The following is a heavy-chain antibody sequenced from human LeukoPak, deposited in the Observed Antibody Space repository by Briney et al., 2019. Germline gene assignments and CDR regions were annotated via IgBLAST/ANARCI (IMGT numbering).Heavy chain of an antibody. CDR1: GFTFTNYW. J-gene: IGHJ4*02. Sequence: GGSLRLSCAASGFTFTNYWMHWVRQAPGMGLVWVSRLPPDELGIIYADSVKGRFTVSRDNAKNTVYLQMNNLRVDDTAMNYCVGTIASRGSEYWGQGALVTVSS. CDR3: VGTIASRGSEY. D-gene: IGHD6-6*01. V-gene: IGHV3-74*01. CDR2: LPPDELGI.